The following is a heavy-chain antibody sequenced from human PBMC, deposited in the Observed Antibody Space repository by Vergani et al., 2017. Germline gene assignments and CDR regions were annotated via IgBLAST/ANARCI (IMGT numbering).Heavy chain of an antibody. CDR1: GGSFSGYY. CDR2: INHSGST. V-gene: IGHV4-34*01. D-gene: IGHD6-19*01. J-gene: IGHJ6*02. Sequence: QVQLQQWGAGLLKPSETLSLTCAVYGGSFSGYYWSWIRQPPGKGLEWIGEINHSGSTNYSPSFQGHVTISADKSISTAYLQWSSLKASDTAMYYCARPRGDGSGWYEYGMDVWGQGTTVTVSS. CDR3: ARPRGDGSGWYEYGMDV.